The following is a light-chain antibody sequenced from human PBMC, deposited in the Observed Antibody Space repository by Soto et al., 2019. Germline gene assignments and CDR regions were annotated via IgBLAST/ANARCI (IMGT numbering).Light chain of an antibody. CDR3: QQSHSAPT. V-gene: IGKV1-39*01. CDR1: QNIDTF. J-gene: IGKJ1*01. CDR2: GAT. Sequence: DSVTISCRSSQNIDTFLNWYQQKPGKAPKLLIRGATTLQGGVPSRFSGSGSGTEFALTIGSLQPEDFATYYCQQSHSAPTFGRGTKVDIK.